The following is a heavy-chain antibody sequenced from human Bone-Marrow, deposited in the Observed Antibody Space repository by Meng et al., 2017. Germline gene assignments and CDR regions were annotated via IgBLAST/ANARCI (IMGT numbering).Heavy chain of an antibody. Sequence: GESLKISCAASGFTFSSYGMHWVRQAPGKGLEWVTAIGYDGSNKDYGDSVQGRFTISRDDSKNALYLQMNSLRAEDTAVYYCARVQTYYDLLSGYYIDFWGQGTLVTVSS. CDR3: ARVQTYYDLLSGYYIDF. J-gene: IGHJ4*02. CDR1: GFTFSSYG. D-gene: IGHD3-3*01. CDR2: IGYDGSNK. V-gene: IGHV3-30*02.